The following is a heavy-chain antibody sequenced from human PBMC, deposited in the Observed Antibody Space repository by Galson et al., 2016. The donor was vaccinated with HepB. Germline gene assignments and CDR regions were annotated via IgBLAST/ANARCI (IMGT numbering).Heavy chain of an antibody. CDR3: ARGANRGYCSGGNCYRVFDY. V-gene: IGHV3-30*03. Sequence: SLRLSCAASGFTFSTYGMHWVRQAPGKGLEWVAVISYAGSSKYYADSVKGRFTISRDNAKNSLSLQLNSLRAEDTAVYYCARGANRGYCSGGNCYRVFDYWGQGTLVTVSS. D-gene: IGHD2-15*01. CDR1: GFTFSTYG. J-gene: IGHJ4*02. CDR2: ISYAGSSK.